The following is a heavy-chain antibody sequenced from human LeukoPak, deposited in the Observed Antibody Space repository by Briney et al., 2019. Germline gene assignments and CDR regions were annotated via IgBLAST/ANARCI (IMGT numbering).Heavy chain of an antibody. D-gene: IGHD3-10*01. CDR1: GDTISTSDHY. CDR2: IYYTGNT. J-gene: IGHJ6*03. Sequence: SETLSLTCSVSGDTISTSDHYWGWIRQPPGRGLEWIESIYYTGNTYYNPSLKSRVTISVDTSKNQFSLKLSSVTAADTAVYYCVRHQEGMVRGVLYYMDVWGTGTTVTISS. CDR3: VRHQEGMVRGVLYYMDV. V-gene: IGHV4-39*01.